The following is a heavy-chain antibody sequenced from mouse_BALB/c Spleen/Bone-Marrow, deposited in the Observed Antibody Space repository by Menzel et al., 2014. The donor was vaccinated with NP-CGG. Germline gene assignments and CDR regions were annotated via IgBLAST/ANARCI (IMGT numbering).Heavy chain of an antibody. Sequence: EVKLMESGAELVKPGASVKLSCTASGFNIKDTYMHWVKQRPEQGLEWIGRIDPANGNTKCDTKFQGKATITADTSSNTAYLQLSSLTSEDTAVYYCASYRYAWYFDVWGAGTTVTVSS. V-gene: IGHV14-3*02. CDR1: GFNIKDTY. D-gene: IGHD2-14*01. CDR3: ASYRYAWYFDV. J-gene: IGHJ1*01. CDR2: IDPANGNT.